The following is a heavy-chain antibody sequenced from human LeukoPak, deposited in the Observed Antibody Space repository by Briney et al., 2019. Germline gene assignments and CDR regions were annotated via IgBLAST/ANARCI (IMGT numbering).Heavy chain of an antibody. J-gene: IGHJ3*02. V-gene: IGHV3-33*01. D-gene: IGHD2-21*01. Sequence: GGSLRLACAASGFTFSSCGMHWVRQAPGKGLEWLAVIWNDGSYKYYADSVKGRFTISRVNSKNTLYLEMNSLRAEDTAVYYCARDQGRIGLLTDAFDIWGQGTMVTVAS. CDR2: IWNDGSYK. CDR1: GFTFSSCG. CDR3: ARDQGRIGLLTDAFDI.